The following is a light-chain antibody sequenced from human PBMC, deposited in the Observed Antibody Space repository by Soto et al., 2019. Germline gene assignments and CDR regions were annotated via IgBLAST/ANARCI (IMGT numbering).Light chain of an antibody. Sequence: IQMTQSPCSLSASVGDRVTITCRASQAIGTALGWYQQKPGKAPKSLIFRASNLQGGVPSKFSGSGSGTEFTLTISSLQPEDFATYYCQQYNSHPRTFGQGTKVDIK. CDR2: RAS. V-gene: IGKV1-17*01. CDR3: QQYNSHPRT. CDR1: QAIGTA. J-gene: IGKJ1*01.